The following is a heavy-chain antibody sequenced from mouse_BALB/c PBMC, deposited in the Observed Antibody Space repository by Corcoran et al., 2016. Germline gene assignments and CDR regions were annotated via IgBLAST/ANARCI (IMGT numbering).Heavy chain of an antibody. CDR3: ANWDWYFDV. J-gene: IGHJ1*01. V-gene: IGHV14-3*02. Sequence: EGQLQQSGAGLMKPGASGNLACTAAGFNITDTYMHWGKQRPEQGLEWIGRIDPANGNTKYDPKFQGKATITADTSSNTAYLQLSSLTSEDTAVYYCANWDWYFDVWGAGTTVTVSS. D-gene: IGHD4-1*01. CDR1: GFNITDTY. CDR2: IDPANGNT.